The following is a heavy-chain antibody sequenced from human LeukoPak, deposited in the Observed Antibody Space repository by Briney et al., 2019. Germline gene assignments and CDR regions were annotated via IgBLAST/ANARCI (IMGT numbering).Heavy chain of an antibody. CDR2: IRYDGSNK. CDR3: AKDTVKVTTVRRVPHYMDV. D-gene: IGHD4-17*01. Sequence: GGSLRLSCAASGFTFISYGMHWVRQAPGKGLEWVTFIRYDGSNKYYADSVKGRFIIPRDNSKNTLYLQMNSLRAEDTAVYYCAKDTVKVTTVRRVPHYMDVWGKGTTVTISS. J-gene: IGHJ6*03. V-gene: IGHV3-30*02. CDR1: GFTFISYG.